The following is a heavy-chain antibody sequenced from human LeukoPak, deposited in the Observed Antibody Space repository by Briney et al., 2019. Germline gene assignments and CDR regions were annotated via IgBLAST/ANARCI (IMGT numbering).Heavy chain of an antibody. D-gene: IGHD6-13*01. J-gene: IGHJ3*02. CDR1: GYTFTSYG. Sequence: ASVKVSCKASGYTFTSYGISWVRQAPGQGLEWMGWISAYNGNTNYAQKLQGRVTMTRDTSLRTAYMELSSLRSDDAAVYYCARDRGSLDAFDIWGQGTMVTVSS. CDR3: ARDRGSLDAFDI. CDR2: ISAYNGNT. V-gene: IGHV1-18*01.